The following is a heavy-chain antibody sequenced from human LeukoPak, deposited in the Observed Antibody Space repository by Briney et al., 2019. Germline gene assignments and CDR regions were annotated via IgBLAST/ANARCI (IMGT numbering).Heavy chain of an antibody. Sequence: PGGSLRLSCAPSGFTFSSYWMHWVRQAPGKGLVWVSVISGTNDDTDYADSVRGHFTISRDNSLNTLFLQMDNLRAEDTAVYYCVKTYCSITRCSPGFDSWGQGTLVTVSS. CDR2: ISGTNDDT. CDR1: GFTFSSYW. V-gene: IGHV3-23*01. J-gene: IGHJ4*02. D-gene: IGHD3-10*01. CDR3: VKTYCSITRCSPGFDS.